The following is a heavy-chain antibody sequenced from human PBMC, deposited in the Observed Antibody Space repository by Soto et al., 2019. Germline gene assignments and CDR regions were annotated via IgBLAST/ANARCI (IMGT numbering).Heavy chain of an antibody. Sequence: QVQLVESGGGVVQPGRSLRLSCSASGFRLINYAMHWARQAPGKGLAWVAAVWYDESNIFYADSVRGRFTISRDMSENTVYLQINSLRAEDTAVYFCSRGEGSGWKRGSEVYYFDYWGQGTLVTVSS. CDR1: GFRLINYA. J-gene: IGHJ4*02. V-gene: IGHV3-33*01. CDR3: SRGEGSGWKRGSEVYYFDY. D-gene: IGHD6-19*01. CDR2: VWYDESNI.